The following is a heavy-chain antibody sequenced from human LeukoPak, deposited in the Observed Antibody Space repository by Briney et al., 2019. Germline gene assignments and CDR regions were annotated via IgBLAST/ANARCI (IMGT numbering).Heavy chain of an antibody. J-gene: IGHJ4*02. V-gene: IGHV3-7*04. CDR3: ARGGSYHIY. CDR1: GFTFSDYF. CDR2: INDDGCEK. D-gene: IGHD2-15*01. Sequence: GGSLRLSCAASGFTFSDYFLTCVRESPGKGMEWVANINDDGCEKNYVASVKGRFTISRDHAKNSLYLHMNSLRAEATAVSHCARGGSYHIYWGQGTLVTVSS.